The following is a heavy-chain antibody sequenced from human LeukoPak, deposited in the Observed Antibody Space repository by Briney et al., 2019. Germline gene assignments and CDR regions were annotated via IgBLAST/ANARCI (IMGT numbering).Heavy chain of an antibody. V-gene: IGHV3-53*01. CDR3: ASSDY. J-gene: IGHJ4*02. Sequence: GGSLRLSCAASGFTVGSNYMNWVRQAPGKGLEWVSVIYSGDRTYYADSVKGRFTISRDNSKNMLYLQMNSLRAEDTAVYYCASSDYWGQGTLVTVSS. CDR2: IYSGDRT. CDR1: GFTVGSNY.